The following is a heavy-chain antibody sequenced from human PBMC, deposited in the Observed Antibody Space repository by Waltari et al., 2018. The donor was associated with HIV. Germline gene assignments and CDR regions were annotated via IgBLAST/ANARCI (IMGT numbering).Heavy chain of an antibody. D-gene: IGHD3-16*01. V-gene: IGHV5-51*01. Sequence: EVQPVQPGVEVTRSGESLMIACQGAGYAFTNYWIGWMRQMPGKGLEWMGIVYPADSDTRYSPSFQGQVTISADKSISTAYLQWSSLKASDSAIYYCVRQFGDQWGQGSLVTVSS. CDR1: GYAFTNYW. CDR3: VRQFGDQ. CDR2: VYPADSDT. J-gene: IGHJ4*02.